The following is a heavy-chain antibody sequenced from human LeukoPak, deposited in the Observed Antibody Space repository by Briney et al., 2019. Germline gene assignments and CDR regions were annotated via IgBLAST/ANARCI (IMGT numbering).Heavy chain of an antibody. CDR2: ISADGGST. CDR3: AKESGKFDY. CDR1: VLNFDDSA. V-gene: IGHV3-43*02. J-gene: IGHJ4*02. Sequence: GGSLRLSRVASVLNFDDSALHWVRQAPAKGLEWVSLISADGGSTFSADSVKGRFSISRDNSKNSLCLRMNSLRSEDTAMYYCAKESGKFDYWGQGTLVAVSS.